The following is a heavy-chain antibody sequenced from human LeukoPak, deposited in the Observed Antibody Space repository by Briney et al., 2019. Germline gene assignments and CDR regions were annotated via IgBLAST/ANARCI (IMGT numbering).Heavy chain of an antibody. CDR3: ARVNTAMVFDY. CDR1: GGTFSSYA. Sequence: ASVKVSCKASGGTFSSYAISWVRQAPGQGLEWMGGIIPIFGTSNYAQKFQGRVTITADESTSTAYMELSSLRSEDTAVYYCARVNTAMVFDYWGQGTLVTVSS. J-gene: IGHJ4*02. CDR2: IIPIFGTS. V-gene: IGHV1-69*01. D-gene: IGHD5-18*01.